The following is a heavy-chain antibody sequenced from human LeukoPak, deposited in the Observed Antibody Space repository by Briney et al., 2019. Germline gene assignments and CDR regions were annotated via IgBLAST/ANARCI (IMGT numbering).Heavy chain of an antibody. J-gene: IGHJ4*02. CDR3: ARSDLSSS. CDR2: IKQDGSEK. CDR1: GFTFSSYA. V-gene: IGHV3-7*01. Sequence: GGSLRLSCAASGFTFSSYAMSWVRQAPGKGLEWVANIKQDGSEKYYVDSVKGRFTISRDNAKNSLYLQMNSLRAEDTAVYYCARSDLSSSWGQGTLVTVSS. D-gene: IGHD6-13*01.